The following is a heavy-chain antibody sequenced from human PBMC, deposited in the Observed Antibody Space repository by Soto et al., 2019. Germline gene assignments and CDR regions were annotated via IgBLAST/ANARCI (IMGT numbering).Heavy chain of an antibody. CDR2: ISWNSGSI. V-gene: IGHV3-9*01. CDR1: GFTFDDYA. Sequence: PGGSLRLSCAASGFTFDDYAMHWVRQAPGKGLEWVSGISWNSGSIGYADSVKGRFTISRDNAKNSLYLQMNSLRAEDTALYYCAKGGVVSARPFGFDYWGQGTQVTVSS. J-gene: IGHJ4*02. D-gene: IGHD6-6*01. CDR3: AKGGVVSARPFGFDY.